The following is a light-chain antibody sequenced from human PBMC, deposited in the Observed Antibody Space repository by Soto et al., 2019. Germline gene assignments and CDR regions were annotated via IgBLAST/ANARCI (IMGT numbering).Light chain of an antibody. CDR2: DAS. CDR3: LQRSGWPWT. Sequence: EIVLTQSPATLSLSPGERATHSCRASQSVSSYLAWYQQKPGQAPRLLIYDASNRATDIPARFSGSGSGTDFTLTISSLEPEDFAVYYCLQRSGWPWTFGQGTRVEIK. CDR1: QSVSSY. V-gene: IGKV3-11*01. J-gene: IGKJ1*01.